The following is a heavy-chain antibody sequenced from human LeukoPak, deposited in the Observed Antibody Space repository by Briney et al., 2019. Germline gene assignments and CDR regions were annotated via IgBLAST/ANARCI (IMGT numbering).Heavy chain of an antibody. Sequence: QPAGSLRLPCAVSGFTFHLYDMQWVCLAPERGVVWVSLIIGDGRSTYYAHSVKGRFTISRDNSKNSLYLQMNSLRTEDTALYYCAKRSYNSSGPTDWGQGTLVAVSS. CDR3: AKRSYNSSGPTD. J-gene: IGHJ4*02. CDR1: GFTFHLYD. CDR2: IIGDGRST. D-gene: IGHD3-22*01. V-gene: IGHV3-43*02.